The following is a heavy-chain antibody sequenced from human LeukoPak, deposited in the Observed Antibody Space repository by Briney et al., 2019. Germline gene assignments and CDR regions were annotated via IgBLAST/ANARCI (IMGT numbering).Heavy chain of an antibody. Sequence: ASVKVSCKASGGTFSSYAISWVRQAPGQGLEWMGGIIPIFGTANYAQKFQGRVTITADESTSTAYMELSSLRSEDTAVYYCARGYYGSGSYEPRDYYYSGMDVWGQGTTVTVSS. J-gene: IGHJ6*02. CDR3: ARGYYGSGSYEPRDYYYSGMDV. V-gene: IGHV1-69*13. D-gene: IGHD3-10*01. CDR1: GGTFSSYA. CDR2: IIPIFGTA.